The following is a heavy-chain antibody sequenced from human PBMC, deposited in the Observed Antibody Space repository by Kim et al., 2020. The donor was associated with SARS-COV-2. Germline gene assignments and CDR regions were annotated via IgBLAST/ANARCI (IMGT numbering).Heavy chain of an antibody. J-gene: IGHJ4*02. V-gene: IGHV3-33*05. CDR2: ISYDGSNK. Sequence: GGSLRLSCAATGFTFRSYDMHWVRQAPGKGLEWVAIISYDGSNKYYADSVKGRFTISRDNTKNTLYLQTNSLRAEDTAVYYCARDRSSGWVVGLDYWCQG. CDR1: GFTFRSYD. CDR3: ARDRSSGWVVGLDY. D-gene: IGHD6-19*01.